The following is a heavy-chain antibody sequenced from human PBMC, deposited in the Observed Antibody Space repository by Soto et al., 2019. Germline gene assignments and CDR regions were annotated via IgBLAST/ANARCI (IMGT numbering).Heavy chain of an antibody. D-gene: IGHD1-1*01. CDR2: INHSGST. CDR3: ARGGGTTGTAAQPLYYYYGMDV. J-gene: IGHJ6*02. Sequence: NPSETLSLTCAVYGGSFSGYYWSWIRQPPGKGLEWIGEINHSGSTNYNPSLKSRVTISVDTSKNQFSLKLSSVTAADTAVYYCARGGGTTGTAAQPLYYYYGMDVWGQGTTVTVSS. V-gene: IGHV4-34*01. CDR1: GGSFSGYY.